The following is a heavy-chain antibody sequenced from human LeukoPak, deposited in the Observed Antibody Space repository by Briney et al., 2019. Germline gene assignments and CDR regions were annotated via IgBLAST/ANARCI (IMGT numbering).Heavy chain of an antibody. V-gene: IGHV4-34*01. CDR2: INHSGST. D-gene: IGHD2-15*01. CDR1: GGSFSGYY. Sequence: SETLSLTCAVYGGSFSGYYWSWIRQPPGKGLEWIGEINHSGSTNYNPSLKSRVTISVDTSKNQFSLKLSSVTAADTAVYYCARGAPYCSGGSCYLTYYYYYYMDVWGKGTTVTVSS. CDR3: ARGAPYCSGGSCYLTYYYYYYMDV. J-gene: IGHJ6*03.